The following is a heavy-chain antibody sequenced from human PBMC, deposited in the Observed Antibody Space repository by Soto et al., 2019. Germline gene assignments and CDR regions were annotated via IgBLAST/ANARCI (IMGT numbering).Heavy chain of an antibody. CDR3: AKYSYDSSGYYSDY. CDR1: GFTFSSYA. J-gene: IGHJ4*02. V-gene: IGHV3-23*01. CDR2: ISGSGGST. Sequence: GGSLRLSCAASGFTFSSYAMSWVRQAPGKGLEWVSAISGSGGSTYYADSVKGRFTISRDNSKNTLYLQMNSLRAEDTAVYYCAKYSYDSSGYYSDYWGQGTLVTVSS. D-gene: IGHD3-22*01.